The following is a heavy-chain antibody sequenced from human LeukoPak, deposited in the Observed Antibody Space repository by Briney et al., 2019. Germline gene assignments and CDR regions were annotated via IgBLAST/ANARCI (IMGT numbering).Heavy chain of an antibody. Sequence: AETLSLTCAVYGVSFSGYYWSWIRQPPGKGLEWIGEINHSGSTNYNPSLKSRVTISVDTSKNQFSLKLSSVTAADTAVYYCARGGRWLQFFDYWGQGTLVTVSS. CDR2: INHSGST. V-gene: IGHV4-34*01. CDR3: ARGGRWLQFFDY. J-gene: IGHJ4*02. D-gene: IGHD5-24*01. CDR1: GVSFSGYY.